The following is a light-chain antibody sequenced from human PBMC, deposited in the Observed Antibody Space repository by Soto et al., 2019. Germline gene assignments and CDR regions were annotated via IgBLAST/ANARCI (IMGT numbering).Light chain of an antibody. CDR3: TSYTPTGALV. J-gene: IGLJ6*01. Sequence: QSVLTQPASVSGSPGQSITVSCTGTNTDVGGYNYVSWYQHRPGKAPRLMIYEVRNRLSGVSNRFSGSKSDNTASLTISGLQSEDEADYYCTSYTPTGALVFGSGTKVTVL. V-gene: IGLV2-14*01. CDR1: NTDVGGYNY. CDR2: EVR.